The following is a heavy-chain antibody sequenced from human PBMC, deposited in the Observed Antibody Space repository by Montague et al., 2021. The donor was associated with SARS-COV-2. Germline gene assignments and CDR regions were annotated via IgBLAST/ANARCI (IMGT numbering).Heavy chain of an antibody. CDR2: IYYSGST. V-gene: IGHV4-59*12. D-gene: IGHD3-22*01. CDR1: GTSISSYY. J-gene: IGHJ4*02. Sequence: SETLSLTCTVSGTSISSYYWSWIRQPPGKGLEWIGDIYYSGSTNYNPSLKSRVTISVDTSKNQFSLKLNSVTAADTAVYYCARVPPVGVDSCGYYSGGFVYWGQGTLVTVSS. CDR3: ARVPPVGVDSCGYYSGGFVY.